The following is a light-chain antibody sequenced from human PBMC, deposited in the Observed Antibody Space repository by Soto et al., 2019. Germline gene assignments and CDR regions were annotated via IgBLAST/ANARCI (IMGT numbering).Light chain of an antibody. CDR3: QQLNNYPPT. V-gene: IGKV1-9*01. CDR1: QGIFNY. CDR2: GAS. J-gene: IGKJ5*01. Sequence: DIQMTQSPSSLSASVGDRVTITCRASQGIFNYLAWYQQKPGKAPELLISGASTLQSGVPSRFSGSGFGKEFTLKITSLQPEDFATYFCQQLNNYPPTFGQGTRLENK.